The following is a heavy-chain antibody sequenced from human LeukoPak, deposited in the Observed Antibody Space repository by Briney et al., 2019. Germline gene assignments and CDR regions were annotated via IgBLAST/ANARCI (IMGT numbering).Heavy chain of an antibody. D-gene: IGHD3-16*01. J-gene: IGHJ6*02. Sequence: GGSLRLSCAASGFTFSNYAMTWVRQAPGKGLEWVSAISGSGGDTYYADSVKGRFVISRDNSKNTLYLQMNRLRAEDTAVYYCATGGVNYYHGMDVWGQGTTVTVSS. CDR1: GFTFSNYA. V-gene: IGHV3-23*01. CDR2: ISGSGGDT. CDR3: ATGGVNYYHGMDV.